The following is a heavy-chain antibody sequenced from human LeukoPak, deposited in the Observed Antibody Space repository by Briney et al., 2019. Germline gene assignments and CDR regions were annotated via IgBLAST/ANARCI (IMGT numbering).Heavy chain of an antibody. J-gene: IGHJ6*03. V-gene: IGHV1-46*01. D-gene: IGHD5-18*01. Sequence: GASVKVSCKASGYTFTGYYVHWVRQAPGQGLEWMGIINPSGGSTSYAQKFQGRVTMTRDMSTSTVYMELSSLRSEDTAVYYCARDGVDTAMVTRYYYYYMDVWGKGTTVTVSS. CDR3: ARDGVDTAMVTRYYYYYMDV. CDR1: GYTFTGYY. CDR2: INPSGGST.